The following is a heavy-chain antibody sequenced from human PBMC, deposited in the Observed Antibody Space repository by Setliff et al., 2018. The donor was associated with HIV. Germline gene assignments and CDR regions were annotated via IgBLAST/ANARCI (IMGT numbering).Heavy chain of an antibody. J-gene: IGHJ3*01. D-gene: IGHD4-17*01. CDR1: GVYISNYH. Sequence: PSETLSLTCTISGVYISNYHWGWIRQPPGKGLEWIGSIYFTGSSDNNPSLKSRVTLSVDTSKHQFSLKLSSVTAADTAVYYCARVQMAYAAFDVWGQGTMVTVSS. V-gene: IGHV4-59*01. CDR3: ARVQMAYAAFDV. CDR2: IYFTGSS.